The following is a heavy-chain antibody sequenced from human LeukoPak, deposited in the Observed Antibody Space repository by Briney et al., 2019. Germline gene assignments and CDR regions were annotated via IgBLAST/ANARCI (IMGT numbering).Heavy chain of an antibody. J-gene: IGHJ6*03. D-gene: IGHD6-13*01. V-gene: IGHV1-2*02. CDR3: ARGGYSSSWMGLYYYYYYVDV. CDR2: INPNSGGT. Sequence: GASVKVSCKASGYTFTGYYMHWVRQAPGQGLEWMGWINPNSGGTNYAQKFQGRVTMTRDTSISTAYMELSRLRSDDTAVYYCARGGYSSSWMGLYYYYYYVDVWGKGTTVTVSS. CDR1: GYTFTGYY.